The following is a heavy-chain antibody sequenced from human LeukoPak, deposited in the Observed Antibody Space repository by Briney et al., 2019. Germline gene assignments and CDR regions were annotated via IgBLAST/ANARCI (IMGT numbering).Heavy chain of an antibody. V-gene: IGHV4-31*03. Sequence: SETLSLTCTVSGGSISSGGYYWRWIRQHPGKGLEWIGYIYYSGSTYYNPSLKSRVTISVDTSKNQFSLKLSSVTAADTAVYYCARDFLYYDSSGYYSGKAFDIWGQGTMVTVSS. CDR3: ARDFLYYDSSGYYSGKAFDI. D-gene: IGHD3-22*01. CDR2: IYYSGST. CDR1: GGSISSGGYY. J-gene: IGHJ3*02.